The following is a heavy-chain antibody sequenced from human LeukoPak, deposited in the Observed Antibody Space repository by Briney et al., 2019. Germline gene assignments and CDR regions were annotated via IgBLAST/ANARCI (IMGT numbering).Heavy chain of an antibody. CDR1: GGSLSSGGYY. CDR3: ARGYGVDAFDI. D-gene: IGHD5-18*01. Sequence: SQTLSLTCTVSGGSLSSGGYYWSWIRQHPGTGLEWIGYIYYSGSTYYNPSLKSRVTISVDTSKNQFSLKLSSVTAADTAVYYCARGYGVDAFDIWGQGTMVTVSS. CDR2: IYYSGST. J-gene: IGHJ3*02. V-gene: IGHV4-31*03.